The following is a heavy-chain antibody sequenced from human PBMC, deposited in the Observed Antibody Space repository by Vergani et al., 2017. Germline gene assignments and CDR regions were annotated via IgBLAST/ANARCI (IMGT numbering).Heavy chain of an antibody. D-gene: IGHD3-10*01. CDR1: GGTFSSYA. V-gene: IGHV1-69*12. Sequence: QVQLVQSGAEVKKPGSSVKVSCKASGGTFSSYAISWVRQAPGQGLEWMGGIIPIFGTANYAQKFQGRVTITADESTSTAYMELSSLRSEDTAVYYCARGIAIRRFEELYPVTPYYYYGMDVWGQGTTVTVSS. J-gene: IGHJ6*02. CDR3: ARGIAIRRFEELYPVTPYYYYGMDV. CDR2: IIPIFGTA.